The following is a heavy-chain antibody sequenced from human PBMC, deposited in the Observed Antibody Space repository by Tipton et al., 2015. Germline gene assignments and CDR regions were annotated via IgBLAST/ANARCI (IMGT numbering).Heavy chain of an antibody. CDR2: IYYSGST. D-gene: IGHD3-22*01. J-gene: IGHJ4*02. Sequence: LRLSCTVSGVSVTSGSYYWSWIRQPPGKGLEWIGYIYYSGSTNYNPSLKSRVTISVDTSKNQFSLHLSSVTAADTAVYYCAREVWYNDSTGYDYWGQGTLVTVSS. CDR3: AREVWYNDSTGYDY. V-gene: IGHV4-61*01. CDR1: GVSVTSGSYY.